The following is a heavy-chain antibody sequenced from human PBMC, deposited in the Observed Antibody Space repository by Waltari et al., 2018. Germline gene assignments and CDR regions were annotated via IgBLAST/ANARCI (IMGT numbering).Heavy chain of an antibody. CDR2: IDPEDGET. V-gene: IGHV1-69-2*01. CDR3: APLPGGSGQTFDY. Sequence: EVELVQSGAEVKKPGATVKISCKASGYTFMAYFMHWVQQAAGKGLEWMGRIDPEDGETVYSWKFQGRVTITADTSTDTAYMELSSLTSGDTAVYYCAPLPGGSGQTFDYWGQGTLVTVSS. D-gene: IGHD3-10*01. CDR1: GYTFMAYF. J-gene: IGHJ4*02.